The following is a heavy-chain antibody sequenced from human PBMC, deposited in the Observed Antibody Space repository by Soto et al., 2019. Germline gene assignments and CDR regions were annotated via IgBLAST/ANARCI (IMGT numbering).Heavy chain of an antibody. CDR1: GGSFSGYY. D-gene: IGHD6-19*01. J-gene: IGHJ5*02. Sequence: QVQLQQWGAGLLKPSETLSLTCAVYGGSFSGYYWSWIRQPPGKGLEWIGEINHSGSTNYNPSLKSRVTISVDTSKNQFSLKLSSVTAADTAVYYCARDGSSGWYGWFDPWGQGTLVTVPS. CDR2: INHSGST. V-gene: IGHV4-34*01. CDR3: ARDGSSGWYGWFDP.